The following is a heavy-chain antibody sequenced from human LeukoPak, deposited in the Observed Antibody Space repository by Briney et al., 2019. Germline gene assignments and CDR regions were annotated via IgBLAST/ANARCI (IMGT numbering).Heavy chain of an antibody. V-gene: IGHV3-74*01. CDR2: VNSDGSST. CDR1: GFTFSSYW. CDR3: ARDRDDSSGYYLDY. D-gene: IGHD3-22*01. Sequence: PGGSLRLSCAAPGFTFSSYWMHWVRQAPGKGLVWVSRVNSDGSSTTSADSVKGRFTISRDNAKNTLYLQMNSLRAEDTAVYYCARDRDDSSGYYLDYWGQGTLVTVSS. J-gene: IGHJ4*02.